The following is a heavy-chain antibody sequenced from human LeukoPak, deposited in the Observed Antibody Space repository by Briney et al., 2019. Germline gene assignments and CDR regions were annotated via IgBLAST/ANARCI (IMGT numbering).Heavy chain of an antibody. Sequence: GGSLRLSCAASGFTFSSYWMHWVRQAPGQGLLWVSLIDTDGSRTGYADSVKGRFTISRDNAKNTLYLQMNNLRAEDTAVYYCTKDYGSGAYLDYWGQGTLVTVSS. CDR1: GFTFSSYW. J-gene: IGHJ4*02. D-gene: IGHD3-10*01. V-gene: IGHV3-74*01. CDR2: IDTDGSRT. CDR3: TKDYGSGAYLDY.